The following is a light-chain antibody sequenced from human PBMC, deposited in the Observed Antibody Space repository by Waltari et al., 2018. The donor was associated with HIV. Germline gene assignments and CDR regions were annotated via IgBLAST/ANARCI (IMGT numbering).Light chain of an antibody. CDR1: QSVGTF. J-gene: IGKJ1*01. Sequence: EIVLTQSPATLSLSPGERATLSCRASQSVGTFLAWYQQKPGQAPRLLIFDASNRATGIPARFSGSGSGTDFTLTISSLQPEDFATYYCLQDFNYPRTFGQGTLVEIK. V-gene: IGKV3-11*01. CDR3: LQDFNYPRT. CDR2: DAS.